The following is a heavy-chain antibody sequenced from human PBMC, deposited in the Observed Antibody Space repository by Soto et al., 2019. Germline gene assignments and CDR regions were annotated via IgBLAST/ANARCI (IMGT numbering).Heavy chain of an antibody. J-gene: IGHJ6*02. CDR3: ARVGDYGMDV. CDR1: GDTFSTHA. V-gene: IGHV1-69*17. D-gene: IGHD3-10*01. CDR2: IIPILGIP. Sequence: QVQLVQSGAEVQKPGSSVEVSCKASGDTFSTHAITWVRQAPGQGLEWMGGIIPILGIPNYAQKFQGRVTIIADKSTSTAYMELSSVRSDDTAVYYCARVGDYGMDVWGQGTTITVSS.